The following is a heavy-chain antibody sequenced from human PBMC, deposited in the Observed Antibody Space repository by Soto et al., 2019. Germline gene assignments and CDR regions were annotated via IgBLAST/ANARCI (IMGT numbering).Heavy chain of an antibody. J-gene: IGHJ6*02. Sequence: PGHPLNISCKGSVYTFTDYWNGWARELTGKGLEWMGIIYPGDSDTRYSPSFQGHVTITVDKSTSTAYLQWNTLKASDTAMYYCARNISNFRYDYYAMDVWGQGTTVTVSS. CDR1: VYTFTDYW. V-gene: IGHV5-51*01. CDR3: ARNISNFRYDYYAMDV. D-gene: IGHD4-4*01. CDR2: IYPGDSDT.